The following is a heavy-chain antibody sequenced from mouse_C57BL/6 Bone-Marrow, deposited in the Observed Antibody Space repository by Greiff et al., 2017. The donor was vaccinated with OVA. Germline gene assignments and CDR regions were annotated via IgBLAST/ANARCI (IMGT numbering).Heavy chain of an antibody. D-gene: IGHD1-1*01. CDR1: GYTFTDYY. J-gene: IGHJ2*01. V-gene: IGHV1-75*01. Sequence: QVQLQQSGPELVKPGASVKISCKASGYTFTDYYINWVKQRPGQGLEWIGWLFPGSGSTYYNEKFKGKAPLPVDTSASTAYMLRSSLTSEDSAVYCCARRTTVVATDYWGQGTTLTVSS. CDR2: LFPGSGST. CDR3: ARRTTVVATDY.